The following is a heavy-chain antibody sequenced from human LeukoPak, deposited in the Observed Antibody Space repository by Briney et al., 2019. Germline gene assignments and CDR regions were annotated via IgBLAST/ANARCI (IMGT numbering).Heavy chain of an antibody. CDR2: ISAYNSNT. J-gene: IGHJ3*02. CDR1: GYTFTGYY. D-gene: IGHD2-2*01. Sequence: ASVKVSCKASGYTFTGYYMHWVRQAPGQGLEWMGWISAYNSNTNYAQKFQGRVTLTTDTSTSTAYMELRRLRSDDTAVYYCARDLIVIIPTAVAGAFDIWGQGTMVTVSS. CDR3: ARDLIVIIPTAVAGAFDI. V-gene: IGHV1-18*04.